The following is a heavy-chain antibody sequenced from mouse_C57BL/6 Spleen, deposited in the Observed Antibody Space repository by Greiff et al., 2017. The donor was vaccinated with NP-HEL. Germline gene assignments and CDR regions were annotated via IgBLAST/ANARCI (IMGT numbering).Heavy chain of an antibody. V-gene: IGHV1-55*01. CDR1: GYTFTSYW. CDR3: ARRPYYYGSSPYAMDY. D-gene: IGHD1-1*01. Sequence: QVQLQQPGAELVKPGASVKMSCKASGYTFTSYWITWVKQRPGQGLEWIGDIYPGSGSTNYNEKFKNKATLTVDTSSSTAYMQLSSLTSEDSAVYYCARRPYYYGSSPYAMDYWGQGTSVTVSS. CDR2: IYPGSGST. J-gene: IGHJ4*01.